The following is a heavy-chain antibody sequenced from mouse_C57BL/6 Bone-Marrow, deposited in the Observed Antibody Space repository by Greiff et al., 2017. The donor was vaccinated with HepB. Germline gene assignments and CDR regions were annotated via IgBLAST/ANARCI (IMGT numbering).Heavy chain of an antibody. J-gene: IGHJ4*01. CDR1: GYTFTSYT. D-gene: IGHD1-1*01. CDR2: INPSSGYT. CDR3: ARDSSWDYYAMDY. V-gene: IGHV1-4*01. Sequence: QVQLKQSGAELARPGASVKMSCKASGYTFTSYTMHWVKQRPGQGLEWIGYINPSSGYTKYNQKFKDKATLTADKSSSTAYMQLSSLTSEDSAVYYCARDSSWDYYAMDYWGQGTSVTVSS.